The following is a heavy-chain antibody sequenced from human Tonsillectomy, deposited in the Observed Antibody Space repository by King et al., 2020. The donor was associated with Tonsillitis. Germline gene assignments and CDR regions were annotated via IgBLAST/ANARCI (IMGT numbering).Heavy chain of an antibody. J-gene: IGHJ4*02. CDR3: ARDPIVGATTFDY. CDR1: GYTFTNYY. V-gene: IGHV1-46*01. D-gene: IGHD1-26*01. CDR2: INPSGGTT. Sequence: QLVQSGAEVKKPGASVKVSCKASGYTFTNYYIHWVRQAPGLGLEWMGIINPSGGTTIYAQKFQGRVTMTRETSTSTVYMELSSLRSEDTAVYYCARDPIVGATTFDYWGQGTLVTVSS.